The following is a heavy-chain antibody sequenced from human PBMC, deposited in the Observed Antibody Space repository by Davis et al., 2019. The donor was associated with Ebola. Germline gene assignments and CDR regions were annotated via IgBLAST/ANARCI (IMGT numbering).Heavy chain of an antibody. Sequence: GGSLRLSCVVSGFTFSTYNMDWVRQAPGKGLEWVANIGSDTHYADSVKGRFTISRDNSKNTLYLQMNSLRAEDTAVYYCARVRGTGDPDYWGQGTLVTVSS. CDR1: GFTFSTYN. J-gene: IGHJ4*02. CDR3: ARVRGTGDPDY. V-gene: IGHV3-48*01. D-gene: IGHD7-27*01. CDR2: IGSDT.